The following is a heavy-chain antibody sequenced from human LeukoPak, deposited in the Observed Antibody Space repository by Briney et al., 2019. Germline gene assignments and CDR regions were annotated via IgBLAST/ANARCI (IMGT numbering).Heavy chain of an antibody. Sequence: SETLSLTCTVSGGSISSYYWSWIRQPPAKGLQGIGYIYYSGSTNYNPSLKSRVTISVDTSKNQFSLKLSSVTAADTAVYYCARDYIRGSGVFDYWGQGTLVTVSS. CDR2: IYYSGST. V-gene: IGHV4-59*12. J-gene: IGHJ4*02. D-gene: IGHD6-19*01. CDR3: ARDYIRGSGVFDY. CDR1: GGSISSYY.